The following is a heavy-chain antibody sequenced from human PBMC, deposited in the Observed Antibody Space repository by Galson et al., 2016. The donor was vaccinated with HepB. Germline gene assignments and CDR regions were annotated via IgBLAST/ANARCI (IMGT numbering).Heavy chain of an antibody. J-gene: IGHJ5*02. Sequence: WIRQSPGKGLEWIGYIYDSGSTDYNPSLQSRVTMSAYTSKNQFSLKLSSVTAADTAVYYCARSGYHNLFDPWGQGTLVTVSS. CDR2: IYDSGST. CDR3: ARSGYHNLFDP. D-gene: IGHD3-3*01. V-gene: IGHV4-59*01.